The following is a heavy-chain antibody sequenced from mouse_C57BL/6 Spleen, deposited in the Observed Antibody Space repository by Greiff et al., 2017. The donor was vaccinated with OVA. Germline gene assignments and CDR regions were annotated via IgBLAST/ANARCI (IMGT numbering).Heavy chain of an antibody. CDR3: ARKGYDGGYYYAMDY. D-gene: IGHD3-1*01. CDR2: IYPSDSET. V-gene: IGHV1-61*01. J-gene: IGHJ4*01. CDR1: GYTFTSYW. Sequence: QFQLQQPGAELVRPGSSVKLSCKASGYTFTSYWMDWVKQRPGQGLEWIGNIYPSDSETHYNQKFKDKATLTVDKSSSTAYMQLSSLTSEDSAVYYCARKGYDGGYYYAMDYWGQGTSVTVSS.